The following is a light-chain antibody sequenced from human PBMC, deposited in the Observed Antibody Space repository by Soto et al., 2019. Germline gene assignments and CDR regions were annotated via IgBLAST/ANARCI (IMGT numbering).Light chain of an antibody. CDR3: QQYGSSIT. CDR1: QSVSSSY. V-gene: IGKV3-20*01. CDR2: GAS. Sequence: EIGLSQSPGTLSLSPGERATLSCRASQSVSSSYLAWYQQKPGQAPRLLIYGASSRATGIPDRFSGSGSGTDFTLTISRLEPEDFAVYYCQQYGSSITFGQETRLEIK. J-gene: IGKJ5*01.